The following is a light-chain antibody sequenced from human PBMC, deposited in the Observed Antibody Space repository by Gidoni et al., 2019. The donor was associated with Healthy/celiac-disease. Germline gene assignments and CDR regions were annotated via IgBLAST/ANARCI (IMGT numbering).Light chain of an antibody. CDR1: SSDVGGYNY. Sequence: QSALTQPSSVPGSPGQSVTISCTGTSSDVGGYNYVSWYQQHPGKAPKLMIYDVSKRPSGVPDRFSGSKSGNTASLTISGLQAEDEADYYCCSYAGSYSVVFGGGTKLTVL. CDR2: DVS. CDR3: CSYAGSYSVV. V-gene: IGLV2-11*01. J-gene: IGLJ2*01.